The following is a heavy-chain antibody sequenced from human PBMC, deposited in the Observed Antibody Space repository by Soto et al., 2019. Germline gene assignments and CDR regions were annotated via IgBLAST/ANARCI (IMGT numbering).Heavy chain of an antibody. CDR1: GFTFSSYG. Sequence: QVQLVESGGGVVQPGRSLRLSCAASGFTFSSYGMHWVRQAPGKGLEWVAVIWYDGSNKYYADSVKGRFTISRDNSKITLYLQMNSLRAEDTAVYYCARVRGVGLRWDPLDVWGQGTTVTVSS. V-gene: IGHV3-33*01. CDR3: ARVRGVGLRWDPLDV. CDR2: IWYDGSNK. D-gene: IGHD4-17*01. J-gene: IGHJ6*02.